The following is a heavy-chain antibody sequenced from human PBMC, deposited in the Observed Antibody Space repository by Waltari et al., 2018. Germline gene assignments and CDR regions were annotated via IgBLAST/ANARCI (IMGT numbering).Heavy chain of an antibody. CDR2: INEDESEK. D-gene: IGHD7-27*01. V-gene: IGHV3-7*01. CDR1: GFTFSSYW. Sequence: EVRLVESGGGLVQPGGSLRLSCVGSGFTFSSYWMRWVRQTPGKGLEWVANINEDESEKYYGDSVKGRFTIARDNAKNSLVLQMDSLRGEDTAVYYCARANWGALDYWGQGALVIVSS. J-gene: IGHJ4*02. CDR3: ARANWGALDY.